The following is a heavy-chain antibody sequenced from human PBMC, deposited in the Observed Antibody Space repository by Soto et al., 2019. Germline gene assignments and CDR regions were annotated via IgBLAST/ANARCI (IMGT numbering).Heavy chain of an antibody. V-gene: IGHV4-30-4*01. Sequence: QVQLQESGPGLVKPSQTLSLTCTVSGGSISSGDSYWSWIRQPPGKGLEWIGNIYYSGSTNYNPSLKSRVTISADTSTNQFSLKLISVTAADTAVYYCARDRGRSIAAVGGRWNFDYWGQGTLVTVSS. J-gene: IGHJ4*02. D-gene: IGHD6-13*01. CDR1: GGSISSGDSY. CDR2: IYYSGST. CDR3: ARDRGRSIAAVGGRWNFDY.